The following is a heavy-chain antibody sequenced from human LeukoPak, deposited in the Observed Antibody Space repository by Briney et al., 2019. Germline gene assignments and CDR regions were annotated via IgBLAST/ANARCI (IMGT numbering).Heavy chain of an antibody. J-gene: IGHJ4*02. CDR2: ISLRGLT. Sequence: SETLSLTCGVSGGSISSTNWWSWVRQPPGQGLEWIGEISLRGLTNYNPSLKSRVTMSLDKSKNLLSLNLTSVTAADTAVYYCARRFDSWGQGALVTVSS. CDR3: ARRFDS. V-gene: IGHV4-4*02. CDR1: GGSISSTNW.